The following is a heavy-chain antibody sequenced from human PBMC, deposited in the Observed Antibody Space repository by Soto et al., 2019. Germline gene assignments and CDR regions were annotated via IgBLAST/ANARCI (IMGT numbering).Heavy chain of an antibody. D-gene: IGHD3-10*01. CDR1: GGSFSGYY. CDR2: INHSGST. Sequence: SETLSLTCAVYGGSFSGYYWSWIRQPPGKGLEWIGEINHSGSTNYNPSLKSRVTISVDTSKNQFSLKLSSVTAADTAVYYCARGQWRWFGDSNWFDPWGQGTLVTVSS. V-gene: IGHV4-34*01. CDR3: ARGQWRWFGDSNWFDP. J-gene: IGHJ5*02.